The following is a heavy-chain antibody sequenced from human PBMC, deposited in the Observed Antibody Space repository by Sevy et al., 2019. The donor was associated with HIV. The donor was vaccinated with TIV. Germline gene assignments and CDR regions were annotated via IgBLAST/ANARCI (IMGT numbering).Heavy chain of an antibody. CDR3: ARETMVRGVITTPDAFDI. J-gene: IGHJ3*02. Sequence: GGSVRLSCAASGFTFSSYSMNWVRQAPGKGLEWVSSISSSSSYIYYADSVKGRFTISRDNAKNSLYLQMNSLRAEDTAVYYCARETMVRGVITTPDAFDIWGQGTMVTVSS. D-gene: IGHD3-10*01. CDR1: GFTFSSYS. V-gene: IGHV3-21*01. CDR2: ISSSSSYI.